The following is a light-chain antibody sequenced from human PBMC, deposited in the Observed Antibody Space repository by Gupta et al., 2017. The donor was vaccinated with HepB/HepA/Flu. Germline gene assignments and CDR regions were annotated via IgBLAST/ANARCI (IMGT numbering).Light chain of an antibody. V-gene: IGLV3-21*02. CDR2: DDT. Sequence: SYVLTQPPSVSVAPGQTARITCGGNNIGSKSVHWYQQKPGQAPVLIVFDDTDRPSGIPERFSGSNSGNTASLTISRVEAGDEADYYCQVWDSSGDHPWVFGGGTKLTV. CDR1: NIGSKS. J-gene: IGLJ3*02. CDR3: QVWDSSGDHPWV.